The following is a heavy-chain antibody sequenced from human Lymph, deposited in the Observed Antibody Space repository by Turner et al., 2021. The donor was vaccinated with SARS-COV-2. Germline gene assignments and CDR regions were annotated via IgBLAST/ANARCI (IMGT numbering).Heavy chain of an antibody. CDR2: ISVSGSSA. D-gene: IGHD2-2*01. CDR1: GFTFSSYA. Sequence: EVQLLESGGGLVQPGGSLRLSCPASGFTFSSYAMSWVRQAPGKGLEWVSSISVSGSSAYYADSVKGRFTISRDNSKNTLYLQMNSLRAEDTAVYYCAKRKYQLLAGDFDYWGQGTLVTVSS. J-gene: IGHJ4*02. CDR3: AKRKYQLLAGDFDY. V-gene: IGHV3-23*01.